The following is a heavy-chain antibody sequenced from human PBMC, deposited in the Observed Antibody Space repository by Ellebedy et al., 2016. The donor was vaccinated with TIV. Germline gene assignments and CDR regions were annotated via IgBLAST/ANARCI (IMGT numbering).Heavy chain of an antibody. Sequence: GESLKISCAASGFPFSRYWMSWVRQAPGKGLEWVANIKQDGSEQYYVDSVKGRFTISRDNAKNSLYLQMNSLRAEDTAVYYCASDDGFDAFDIWGQGTMVTVSS. V-gene: IGHV3-7*03. D-gene: IGHD5-24*01. CDR1: GFPFSRYW. CDR2: IKQDGSEQ. J-gene: IGHJ3*02. CDR3: ASDDGFDAFDI.